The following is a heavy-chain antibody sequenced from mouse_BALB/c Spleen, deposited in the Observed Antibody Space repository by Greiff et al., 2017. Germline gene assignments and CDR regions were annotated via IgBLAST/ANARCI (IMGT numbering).Heavy chain of an antibody. CDR1: GFTFSSYA. Sequence: EVKVVESGGGLVKPGGSLKLSCAASGFTFSSYAMSWVRQTPEKRLEWVASISSGGSTYYPDSVKGRFTISRDNARNILYLQMSSLRSEDTAMYYGAREYYYAMDYWGQGTSVTVSS. CDR2: ISSGGST. J-gene: IGHJ4*01. CDR3: AREYYYAMDY. V-gene: IGHV5-6-5*01.